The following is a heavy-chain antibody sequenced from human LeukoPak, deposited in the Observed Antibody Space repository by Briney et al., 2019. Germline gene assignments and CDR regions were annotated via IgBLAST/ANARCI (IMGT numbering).Heavy chain of an antibody. CDR2: ISSSSTI. J-gene: IGHJ4*02. V-gene: IGHV3-69-1*01. Sequence: PGGSLRLSCAASGFTFSNAWMNWVRQAPGKGLEWVSYISSSSTIYYADSVKGRFTISRDNAKNSLYLQMNSLRAEDTAVYYCARGAYYYEDWGQGTLVTVSS. CDR3: ARGAYYYED. D-gene: IGHD3-22*01. CDR1: GFTFSNAW.